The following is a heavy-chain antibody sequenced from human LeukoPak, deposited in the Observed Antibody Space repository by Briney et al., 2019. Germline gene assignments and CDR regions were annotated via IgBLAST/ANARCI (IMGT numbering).Heavy chain of an antibody. J-gene: IGHJ4*02. CDR2: IYYSGST. V-gene: IGHV4-39*01. CDR1: GGSISSSSYY. CDR3: ARCITMVRGGQYYFDY. D-gene: IGHD3-10*01. Sequence: SETLSLTCTVSGGSISSSSYYWGWLRQPPGKGLEWIGSIYYSGSTYYNPSLKSRVTISVDTSKNQFSLKLSSVTAADTAVYYCARCITMVRGGQYYFDYWGQGTLVTVSS.